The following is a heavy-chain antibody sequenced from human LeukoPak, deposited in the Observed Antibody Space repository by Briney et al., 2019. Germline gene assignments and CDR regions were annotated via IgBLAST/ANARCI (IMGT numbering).Heavy chain of an antibody. D-gene: IGHD3-10*01. J-gene: IGHJ5*02. Sequence: SETLSLTCTVSGGSISGYYWVWIRQPPGKGLEWIGYIYYSGNTNYNLSLKSRVTISVDRSKNQFSLKLSSVTAADTAVYYCARESRGVNWFDPWGQGTLVTVSS. CDR3: ARESRGVNWFDP. CDR1: GGSISGYY. CDR2: IYYSGNT. V-gene: IGHV4-59*12.